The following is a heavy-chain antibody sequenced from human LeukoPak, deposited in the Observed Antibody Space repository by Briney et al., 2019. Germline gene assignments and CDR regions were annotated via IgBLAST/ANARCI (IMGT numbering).Heavy chain of an antibody. Sequence: GASVKVSCKASGYTFTGYYMHWVRQAPGQGLQWMGWLNPNSRGTNYAQKLQGRVTMTTDTSTSTAYMELSSLRSEDTAVYYCARRRVTLVRGVDITSYYFDYWGQGTLVTVSS. CDR3: ARRRVTLVRGVDITSYYFDY. CDR2: LNPNSRGT. D-gene: IGHD3-10*01. V-gene: IGHV1-2*02. J-gene: IGHJ4*02. CDR1: GYTFTGYY.